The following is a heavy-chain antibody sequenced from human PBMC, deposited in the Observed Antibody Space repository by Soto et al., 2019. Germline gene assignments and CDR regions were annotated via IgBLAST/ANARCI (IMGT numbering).Heavy chain of an antibody. V-gene: IGHV1-69*02. D-gene: IGHD3-10*01. CDR3: ATSYGSGSRPFDF. J-gene: IGHJ4*02. Sequence: QVQLVQSGAEVKKPGSSVKVSCKASGDTFSFYTLNWIRQAPGQGFEWLGKFNPILAMSNSAPSFQGRVSMCADKSTGTAYMELRSLRSDDTAVYYCATSYGSGSRPFDFWGQGTLVSVSS. CDR2: FNPILAMS. CDR1: GDTFSFYT.